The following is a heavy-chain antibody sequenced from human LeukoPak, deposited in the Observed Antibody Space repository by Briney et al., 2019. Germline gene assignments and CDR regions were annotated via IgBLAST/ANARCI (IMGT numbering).Heavy chain of an antibody. CDR1: GFTFDDYA. CDR3: AKDNRIVGSGWYYFDY. CDR2: ISWNSGSI. V-gene: IGHV3-9*01. Sequence: GGSLRLSCAASGFTFDDYAMHWVRQAPGKGLEWVSGISWNSGSIGYADSVKGRFTISRDNAKNSLYLQMNSLRAEDTASYYCAKDNRIVGSGWYYFDYWGQGTLVTVSS. D-gene: IGHD6-19*01. J-gene: IGHJ4*02.